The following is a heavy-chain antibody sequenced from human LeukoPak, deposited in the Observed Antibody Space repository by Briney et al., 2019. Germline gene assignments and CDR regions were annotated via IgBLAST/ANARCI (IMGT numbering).Heavy chain of an antibody. CDR3: ARIGVSQNTFDY. Sequence: ASVKVSCKASGYTFTSYGISWVRQAPGQGLEWMGWISAYNGNTNYAQKFQGRVTMTRDTSISTAYMELSRLRSDDTAVYYCARIGVSQNTFDYWGQGTLVTVSS. CDR1: GYTFTSYG. V-gene: IGHV1-18*01. CDR2: ISAYNGNT. J-gene: IGHJ4*02. D-gene: IGHD2/OR15-2a*01.